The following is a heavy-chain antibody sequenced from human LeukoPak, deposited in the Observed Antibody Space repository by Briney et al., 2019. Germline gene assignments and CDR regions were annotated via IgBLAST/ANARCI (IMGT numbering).Heavy chain of an antibody. J-gene: IGHJ6*02. CDR3: ARERDTAMEQGYYYYGMDV. CDR1: GYTFTSYY. Sequence: ASVKVSCKASGYTFTSYYMHWVRQAPGQGLEWMGIINPSGGSTSYAQKFQGRVTMTRDTSTSTVYMELSSLRSEDTAVYYCARERDTAMEQGYYYYGMDVWGQGTTVTVSS. CDR2: INPSGGST. D-gene: IGHD5-18*01. V-gene: IGHV1-46*01.